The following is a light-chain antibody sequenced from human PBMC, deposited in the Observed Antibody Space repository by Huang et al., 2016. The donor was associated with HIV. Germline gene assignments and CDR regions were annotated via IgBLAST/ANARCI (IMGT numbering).Light chain of an antibody. CDR1: QNITKS. CDR2: TVS. Sequence: DIQMTQSPPALSASVGDRVTFTCRADQNITKSLNWYQQKPGQAPKVLIYTVSTLESGVPSRFSGSGSGSRFTLNIGNLQPEDFATYYCQQSFSVPRTFG. CDR3: QQSFSVPRT. V-gene: IGKV1-39*01. J-gene: IGKJ1*01.